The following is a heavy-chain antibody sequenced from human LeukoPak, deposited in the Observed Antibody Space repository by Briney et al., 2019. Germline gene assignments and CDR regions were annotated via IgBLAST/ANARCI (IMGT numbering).Heavy chain of an antibody. D-gene: IGHD6-19*01. CDR3: AREAGIAVAGMGYYMDV. Sequence: ASVKVSCKASGYTFTGYYMHWVRQAPGQGLEWMGWINPNSGGTNYAQKFQGRVTMTRDTSISTAYMELSRLRSDDTAVYYCAREAGIAVAGMGYYMDVWGKGTTVTVSS. J-gene: IGHJ6*03. CDR2: INPNSGGT. V-gene: IGHV1-2*02. CDR1: GYTFTGYY.